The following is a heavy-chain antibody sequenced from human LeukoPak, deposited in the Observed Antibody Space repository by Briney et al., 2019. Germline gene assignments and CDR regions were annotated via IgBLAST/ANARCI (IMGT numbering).Heavy chain of an antibody. CDR2: IYYSGST. V-gene: IGHV4-59*08. Sequence: PSETLSLTCTVSGGSISSYYWSWIRQPPGKGLEWIGYIYYSGSTNYNPSLKSRVTISVDTSKNQFSLKLSSVTAADTAVYYCARHDYDSSGYPYGAFDIWGQGTMVTVSS. D-gene: IGHD3-22*01. CDR1: GGSISSYY. CDR3: ARHDYDSSGYPYGAFDI. J-gene: IGHJ3*02.